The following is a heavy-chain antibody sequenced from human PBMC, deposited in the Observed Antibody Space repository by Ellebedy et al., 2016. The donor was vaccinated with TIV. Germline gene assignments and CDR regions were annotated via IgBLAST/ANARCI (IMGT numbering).Heavy chain of an antibody. Sequence: GSLRLSXEVDLPSLSGYTWAWVRQPPGKGLEWIGDVNHRGITRYISSLNSRAIISLDTAKKQFSLNITSVTAADTAVYFCASGSMVRGLAGWGQGTLVSVSS. CDR2: VNHRGIT. V-gene: IGHV4-34*01. CDR1: LPSLSGYT. CDR3: ASGSMVRGLAG. D-gene: IGHD3-10*01. J-gene: IGHJ4*02.